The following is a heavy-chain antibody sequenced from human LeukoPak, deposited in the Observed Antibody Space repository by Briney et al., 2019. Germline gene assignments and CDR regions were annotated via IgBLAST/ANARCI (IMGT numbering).Heavy chain of an antibody. D-gene: IGHD2-15*01. J-gene: IGHJ4*02. CDR2: IYHSGST. Sequence: PSETLSLTCTVSGGSISSYYWGWIRQPPGKGLEWIGSIYHSGSTYYNPSLKSRVTISVDTSKNQFSLKLSSVTAADTAVYYCARAIVVVVAAVYYFDYWGQGTLVTVSS. CDR3: ARAIVVVVAAVYYFDY. CDR1: GGSISSYY. V-gene: IGHV4-38-2*02.